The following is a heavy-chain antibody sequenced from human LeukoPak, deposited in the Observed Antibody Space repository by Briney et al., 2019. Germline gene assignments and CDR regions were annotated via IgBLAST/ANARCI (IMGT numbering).Heavy chain of an antibody. D-gene: IGHD6-13*01. CDR3: ANMRAAAHRGYFDY. CDR1: GDSVNSGAYS. V-gene: IGHV4-30-2*01. J-gene: IGHJ4*02. Sequence: SETLSLTCAVSGDSVNSGAYSWSWIRQPPGKGLEWIGYFYHSGSTYYNPSLKSRVTISVDRSKNQFSLKLESVTAADTGVYYCANMRAAAHRGYFDYCGQGTRVTVSS. CDR2: FYHSGST.